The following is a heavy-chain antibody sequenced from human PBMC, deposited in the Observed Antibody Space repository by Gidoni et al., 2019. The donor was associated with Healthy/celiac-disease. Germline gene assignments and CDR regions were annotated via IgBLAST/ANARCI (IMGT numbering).Heavy chain of an antibody. D-gene: IGHD5-12*01. J-gene: IGHJ6*02. CDR3: ARDRGATSYYYGMDV. V-gene: IGHV4-31*03. Sequence: QVQLQESGPGLVKPSQNLSLTCTVSGGSISSGGYYWSWIRQHPGKGLEWIGYLYYSGSTYYNPSLKSRVTISVDTSKNQFSLKLSSVTAADTAVYYCARDRGATSYYYGMDVWGQGTTVTVSS. CDR2: LYYSGST. CDR1: GGSISSGGYY.